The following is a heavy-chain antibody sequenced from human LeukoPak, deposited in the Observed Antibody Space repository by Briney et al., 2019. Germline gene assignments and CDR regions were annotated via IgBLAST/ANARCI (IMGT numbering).Heavy chain of an antibody. CDR3: ATYTTVTDY. Sequence: GGSLRLSCAASGFTISSYAMSWVRQAPGKGLEWVSAISGSGGSTYYADSVKGRFTISRDNSKNTLYLQMDSLRAEDTAVYYCATYTTVTDYWGQGTLVTVSS. CDR2: ISGSGGST. CDR1: GFTISSYA. V-gene: IGHV3-23*01. J-gene: IGHJ4*02. D-gene: IGHD4-17*01.